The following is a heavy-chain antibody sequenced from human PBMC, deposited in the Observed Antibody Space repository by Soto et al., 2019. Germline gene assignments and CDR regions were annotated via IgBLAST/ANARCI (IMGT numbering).Heavy chain of an antibody. J-gene: IGHJ4*02. V-gene: IGHV2-26*01. CDR3: ARIRRLYFNYDILTGYYDY. CDR1: GFSLSNARMG. CDR2: IFSNDEK. D-gene: IGHD3-9*01. Sequence: QVTLKESGPVLVKPTETLTLTCTVSGFSLSNARMGVSWIRQPPGKALEWLAHIFSNDEKSYSTSLKSRLTISKDTSKSQVVLTMSNMDPVDTATYYCARIRRLYFNYDILTGYYDYWGQGTLVTVSS.